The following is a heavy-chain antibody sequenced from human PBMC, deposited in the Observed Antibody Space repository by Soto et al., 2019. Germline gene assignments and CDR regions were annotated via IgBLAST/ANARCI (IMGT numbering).Heavy chain of an antibody. J-gene: IGHJ4*02. CDR2: VYPSDSDV. CDR3: ARLSYYDSSGYYGPLDW. Sequence: GESLKISCQGTGYRFSSSWIGWVRQKPGKGLEWLGNVYPSDSDVRYSPAFEGQVTISADNSINTAYLQWSSLKASDTAMYYCARLSYYDSSGYYGPLDWWGQGTPVTVSS. D-gene: IGHD3-22*01. V-gene: IGHV5-51*01. CDR1: GYRFSSSW.